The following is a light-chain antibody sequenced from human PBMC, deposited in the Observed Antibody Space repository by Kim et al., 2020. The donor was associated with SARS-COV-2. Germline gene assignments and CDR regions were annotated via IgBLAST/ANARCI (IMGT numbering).Light chain of an antibody. CDR1: QDISNY. CDR2: AAS. V-gene: IGKV1-33*01. CDR3: QQYDNLPALT. J-gene: IGKJ4*01. Sequence: DIQMTQSPSSLSASVGDRVTITCQASQDISNYLNWYQQKPGKAPKLLIYAASNLETGVPSRFSGSGSGTDFTFTISSLQPEDVATYYCQQYDNLPALTFGGGTKVDIK.